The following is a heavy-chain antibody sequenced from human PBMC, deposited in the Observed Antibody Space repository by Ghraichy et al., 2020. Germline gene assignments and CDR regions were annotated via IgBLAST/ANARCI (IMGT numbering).Heavy chain of an antibody. Sequence: GGGVGWVGGVNQSGSTNYRPSLRSRVTISVETSKNQFSLKLSSVTAADTAVYYCARGRGVSGLYCSGGSCYGRQNWFDPWGQGTLVTVSS. CDR3: ARGRGVSGLYCSGGSCYGRQNWFDP. J-gene: IGHJ5*02. CDR2: VNQSGST. V-gene: IGHV4-34*01. D-gene: IGHD2-15*01.